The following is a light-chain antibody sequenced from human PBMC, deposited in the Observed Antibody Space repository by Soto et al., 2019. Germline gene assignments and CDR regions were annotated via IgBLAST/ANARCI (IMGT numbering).Light chain of an antibody. V-gene: IGKV1-39*01. CDR3: QQSYSTPLA. CDR1: QSISSY. Sequence: DIQITQSPSSLSASVGDRVTITCRASQSISSYLNWYQQKPGKAPKLLIYAASSLQSGVPSRFSGSGSGTDFTLTIGSLQPEEFATYYCQQSYSTPLAFGGGTKVEIK. J-gene: IGKJ4*01. CDR2: AAS.